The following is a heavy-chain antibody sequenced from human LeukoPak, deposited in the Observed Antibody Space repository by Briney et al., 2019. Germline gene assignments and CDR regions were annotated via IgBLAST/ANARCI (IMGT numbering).Heavy chain of an antibody. V-gene: IGHV1-69*13. J-gene: IGHJ4*02. CDR2: IIPIFGTA. CDR1: GGTFSSYA. Sequence: SVKVSCKASGGTFSSYAISWVRQAPGQGLEWMGGIIPIFGTANYAQKSQGRVTITADESTSTAYMELSSLRSEDTAVYYCARGLDDYGDYLYFDYWGQGTLVTVSS. CDR3: ARGLDDYGDYLYFDY. D-gene: IGHD4-17*01.